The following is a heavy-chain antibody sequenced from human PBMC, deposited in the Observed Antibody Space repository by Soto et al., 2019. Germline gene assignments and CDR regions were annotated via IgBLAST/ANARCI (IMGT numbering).Heavy chain of an antibody. CDR3: AKGWGSGDYEIWYFDL. J-gene: IGHJ2*01. V-gene: IGHV3-23*01. Sequence: EVQLLESGGGLVQPGGSLRLSCAASGFTFSSYAMSWVRQAPGKGLEWVSAISGSGGSTYYADSVKGRFTISRDNSKNTLYLQMNSLRAEDTAVYYCAKGWGSGDYEIWYFDLWGRGTLVTVSS. CDR2: ISGSGGST. D-gene: IGHD4-17*01. CDR1: GFTFSSYA.